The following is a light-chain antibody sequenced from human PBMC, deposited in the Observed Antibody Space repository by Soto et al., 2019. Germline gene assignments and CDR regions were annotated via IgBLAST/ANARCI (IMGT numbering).Light chain of an antibody. CDR3: QQRSAWPLT. Sequence: EVVLTQSPATLSLSPGDRATLSCRASQSISTFLTWYQQKPGQAPRLLIYDASTRATGIPPRFSGTGSGTDFTLTISSLEPEDFAVYYCQQRSAWPLTFGGGTKVEIK. V-gene: IGKV3-11*01. CDR2: DAS. CDR1: QSISTF. J-gene: IGKJ4*01.